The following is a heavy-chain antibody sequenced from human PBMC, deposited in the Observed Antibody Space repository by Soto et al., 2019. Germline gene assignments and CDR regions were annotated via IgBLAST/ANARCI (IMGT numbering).Heavy chain of an antibody. J-gene: IGHJ4*02. Sequence: PGGSLRLSCTASGFTFGDYAMSWFRQAPGKGLEWVSVIYSGGSTYYADSVKGRFTISRDNSKNTLYLQMNSLRAEDTAVYYCARDEIKRWSFVGSFDQWGQGTLVTVSS. CDR2: IYSGGST. CDR3: ARDEIKRWSFVGSFDQ. D-gene: IGHD2-8*01. CDR1: GFTFGDYA. V-gene: IGHV3-66*01.